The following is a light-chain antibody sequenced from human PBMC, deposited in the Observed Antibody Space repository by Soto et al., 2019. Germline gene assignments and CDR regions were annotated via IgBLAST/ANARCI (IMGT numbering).Light chain of an antibody. CDR3: HQAYSFPIT. V-gene: IGKV1-12*01. CDR1: EDINSR. J-gene: IGKJ5*01. CDR2: AAV. Sequence: DIRMTQSPSSVSASVGDRVIISCRASEDINSRLSCYQQKPGNAPKLLIYAAVILQSGVPSRFSGYGSGTHFTIYISSLQPEDVAIYYCHQAYSFPITFGYGKRL.